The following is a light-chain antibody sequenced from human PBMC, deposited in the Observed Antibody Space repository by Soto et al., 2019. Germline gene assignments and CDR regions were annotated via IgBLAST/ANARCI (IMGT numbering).Light chain of an antibody. Sequence: EVVLTQSPATLSLSPGERATLSCRASENVRTFVDWYQQKPGQAPRLLIYGASTRATAIPARFSGSGSATEFTLTISSLQSEDFAVYYCQQYNNWPITFGQGTRLEIK. CDR1: ENVRTF. J-gene: IGKJ5*01. V-gene: IGKV3-15*01. CDR3: QQYNNWPIT. CDR2: GAS.